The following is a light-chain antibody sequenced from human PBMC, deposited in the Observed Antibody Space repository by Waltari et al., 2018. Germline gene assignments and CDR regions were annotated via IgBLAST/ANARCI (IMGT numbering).Light chain of an antibody. CDR1: NYNIGRGP. CDR2: SND. Sequence: QSALTQAPSVSGTPGQRVTISCYGTNYNIGRGPVNWYQQVPGMSPKLLIYSNDQRPSGVPDRFSGSKSGTSASLAISGLQSEDEADYYCATWDGRVNGVLFGGGTKVTVL. CDR3: ATWDGRVNGVL. V-gene: IGLV1-44*01. J-gene: IGLJ2*01.